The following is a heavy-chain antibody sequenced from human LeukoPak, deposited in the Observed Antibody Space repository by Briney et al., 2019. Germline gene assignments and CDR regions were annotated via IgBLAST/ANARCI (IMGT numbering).Heavy chain of an antibody. D-gene: IGHD1-7*01. V-gene: IGHV3-7*01. Sequence: PGGSLRLSCAASGFPLSSHWMSWVRQAPGKGLEWVANINQDGSAKYYVASVKGRFTIPRDNAKNSIYLQMNSLRAGDTAVYYCARWEIRGTAHQLDYWGQGTLVTVSS. J-gene: IGHJ4*02. CDR2: INQDGSAK. CDR3: ARWEIRGTAHQLDY. CDR1: GFPLSSHW.